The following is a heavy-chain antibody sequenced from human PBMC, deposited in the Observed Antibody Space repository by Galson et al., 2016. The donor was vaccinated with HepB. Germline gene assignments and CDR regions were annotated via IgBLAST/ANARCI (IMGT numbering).Heavy chain of an antibody. D-gene: IGHD3-9*01. CDR1: GFTFSDYY. CDR3: ARDLNDILTGHHDTFDI. J-gene: IGHJ3*02. V-gene: IGHV3-11*04. CDR2: VGNSDDTI. Sequence: SLRLSCAASGFTFSDYYMSWIRQAPGKGLEWVSCVGNSDDTIFYANSVKGRFTISRDNAKNSLYLQMNSLTAEDTAVYYCARDLNDILTGHHDTFDIWGQGTMVTVSS.